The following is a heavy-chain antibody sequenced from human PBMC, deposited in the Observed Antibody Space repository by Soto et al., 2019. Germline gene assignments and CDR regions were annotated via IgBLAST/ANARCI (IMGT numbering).Heavy chain of an antibody. D-gene: IGHD3-10*01. Sequence: SLRLSCAASGFPFGTTDMSWVRQAPGEGLEWVSTIDGSGGITFYADSVKGRFTISRDNSRNTVYLQMNSLRGDDTALYYCVKNSGWFNTWGQGALVTV. J-gene: IGHJ5*02. CDR3: VKNSGWFNT. CDR1: GFPFGTTD. CDR2: IDGSGGIT. V-gene: IGHV3-23*01.